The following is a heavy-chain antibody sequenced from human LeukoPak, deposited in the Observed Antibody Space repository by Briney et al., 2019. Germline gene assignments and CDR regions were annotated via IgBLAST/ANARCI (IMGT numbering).Heavy chain of an antibody. CDR3: ATEGGRQQFLL. D-gene: IGHD5-24*01. V-gene: IGHV3-21*01. CDR2: ISRSSAYI. Sequence: GGSLRLSCAASGFTLSSYSMNWVRQAPGKGLEWVSSISRSSAYIYYADSVKGRFTISRDNAKNSLYLQMNSLRAEDTAVYYCATEGGRQQFLLWGQGTLVTVSS. CDR1: GFTLSSYS. J-gene: IGHJ1*01.